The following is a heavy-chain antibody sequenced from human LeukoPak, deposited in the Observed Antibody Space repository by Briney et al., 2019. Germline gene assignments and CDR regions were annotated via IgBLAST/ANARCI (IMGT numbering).Heavy chain of an antibody. CDR1: GFTYSSYA. J-gene: IGHJ4*02. Sequence: GGSLRLSCAASGFTYSSYAVTWVRQAPGKGLEWVASTGGSGGSTFYAASVKGRFTISRDNSRNTLSLQMNSLRAEDTAVYYCAKAKVAIDYSNSGSPHYYFDYWGQGTLATVSS. D-gene: IGHD3-10*01. CDR3: AKAKVAIDYSNSGSPHYYFDY. V-gene: IGHV3-23*01. CDR2: TGGSGGST.